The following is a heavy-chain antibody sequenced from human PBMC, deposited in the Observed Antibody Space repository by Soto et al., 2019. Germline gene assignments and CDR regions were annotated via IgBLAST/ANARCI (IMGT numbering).Heavy chain of an antibody. CDR1: GFIFDAYA. CDR3: TRTHAFDI. Sequence: EVQLVESGGGLVQPGRSLRLSCAASGFIFDAYALHWVRQAPGKGLEWVSGIGWNGGDIGYADSVKGRFTISRDNAKNSLFLQMNSLRTEDKAFYYCTRTHAFDIWGHGTMVTVSS. V-gene: IGHV3-9*01. J-gene: IGHJ3*02. CDR2: IGWNGGDI.